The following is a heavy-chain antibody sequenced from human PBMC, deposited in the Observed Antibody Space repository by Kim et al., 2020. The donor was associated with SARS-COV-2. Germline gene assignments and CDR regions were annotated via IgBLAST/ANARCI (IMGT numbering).Heavy chain of an antibody. D-gene: IGHD4-4*01. Sequence: YNPSLKGRDTISVDASTNQFSLKLSSVTAADTAVYYCATRRDYSNRPINYWGQGTLVTVSS. V-gene: IGHV4-34*01. CDR3: ATRRDYSNRPINY. J-gene: IGHJ4*02.